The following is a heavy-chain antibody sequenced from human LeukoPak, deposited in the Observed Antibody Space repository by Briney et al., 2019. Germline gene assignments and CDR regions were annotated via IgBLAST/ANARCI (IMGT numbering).Heavy chain of an antibody. J-gene: IGHJ6*03. Sequence: GGSLRLSCAASGFTFTTYWMHWVRQVPGKGLVWVARINTDGRVTTYADSVKGRFTISRDNSKNMLYLQMNSLRAEDTAVYHCAKDRDYGDYPSAYYYYMDVWGKGTTVTVSS. CDR3: AKDRDYGDYPSAYYYYMDV. V-gene: IGHV3-74*03. CDR2: INTDGRVT. D-gene: IGHD4-17*01. CDR1: GFTFTTYW.